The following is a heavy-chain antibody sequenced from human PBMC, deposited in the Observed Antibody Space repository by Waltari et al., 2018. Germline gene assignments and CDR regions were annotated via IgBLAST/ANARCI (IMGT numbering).Heavy chain of an antibody. D-gene: IGHD2-15*01. J-gene: IGHJ4*02. CDR3: ARLCSGGSCSTFDY. CDR1: GGSISSGGYY. CDR2: IYHSGST. Sequence: QVQLQESGPGLVKPSQTLSLTCTVSGGSISSGGYYWSWIRQHPGKGLEWIGYIYHSGSTYYNPSLKSRVTISVDTSKNQFSLKLSSVTAADTAVYYCARLCSGGSCSTFDYWGQGTLVTVSS. V-gene: IGHV4-31*03.